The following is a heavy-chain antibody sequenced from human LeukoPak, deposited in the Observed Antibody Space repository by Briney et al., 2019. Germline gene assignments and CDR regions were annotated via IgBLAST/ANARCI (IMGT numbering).Heavy chain of an antibody. J-gene: IGHJ6*02. V-gene: IGHV3-23*01. CDR2: IIGRSDKT. CDR1: GFTFSSYA. D-gene: IGHD2-2*01. CDR3: AKRYCSGTSRSYYYYFGLYV. Sequence: GGSLRLSCSASGFTFSSYAMGWLRQAPGHELEWVSAIIGRSDKTYYADSMKGRYTLSRDNYKNTLYLQMSRLRAEDTAVYYCAKRYCSGTSRSYYYYFGLYVWGQGATVTVSS.